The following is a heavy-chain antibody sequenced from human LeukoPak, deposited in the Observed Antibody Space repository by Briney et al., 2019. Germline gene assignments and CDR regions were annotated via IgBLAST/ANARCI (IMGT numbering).Heavy chain of an antibody. CDR1: GDSISSGDW. V-gene: IGHV4-4*02. D-gene: IGHD6-19*01. CDR3: ARLKAESGLYFYSWFDP. Sequence: SETLSLTCTVSGDSISSGDWWSWVRQPRGKGLEWIGDLYHSGDTNYDPSLTSRVTLSIDKSKNQFSLKLTSVTAADTAEYYCARLKAESGLYFYSWFDPWGQGILVSVSS. J-gene: IGHJ5*02. CDR2: LYHSGDT.